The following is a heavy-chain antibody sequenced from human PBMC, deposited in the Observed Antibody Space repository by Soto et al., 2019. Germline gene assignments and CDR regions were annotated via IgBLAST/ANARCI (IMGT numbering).Heavy chain of an antibody. V-gene: IGHV4-34*01. J-gene: IGHJ4*02. CDR1: GGSFSGYY. Sequence: SETLSLTCAVYGGSFSGYYWSWIRQPPGKGLEWIGEINHSGSTNYNPSLKSRVTISVDTSKNQFSLKLSSVTAADTAVYYCARGATTVFDYWGQGTLVTVSS. CDR2: INHSGST. CDR3: ARGATTVFDY. D-gene: IGHD5-12*01.